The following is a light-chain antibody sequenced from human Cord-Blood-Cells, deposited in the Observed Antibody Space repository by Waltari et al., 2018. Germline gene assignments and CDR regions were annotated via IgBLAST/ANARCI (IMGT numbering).Light chain of an antibody. CDR3: LQDYNYPWT. CDR2: AAS. V-gene: IGKV1-6*01. J-gene: IGKJ1*01. Sequence: AIQMTQSPSSLSASVGDRVTITCRASQGISNDLGWYQQKPGKAPKLLIYAASSLQSGVPSRFSGSVSGTDVTLTISSLQPEDFATYDCLQDYNYPWTFVQGAKVEIK. CDR1: QGISND.